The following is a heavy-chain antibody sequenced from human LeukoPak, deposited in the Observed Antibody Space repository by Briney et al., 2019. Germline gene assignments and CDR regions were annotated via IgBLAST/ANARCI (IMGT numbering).Heavy chain of an antibody. CDR2: IRGDGSVK. J-gene: IGHJ3*02. Sequence: GGSLRLSCVASGFTFSKYWMTWVRQAPGKGLEWVANIRGDGSVKYLLDSVKGRFTISRDNVKNSLSPEMNNLRAEDTAVYYCSRDANYYDSSRHYFDAFDIWGKGTMVTVSS. V-gene: IGHV3-7*01. D-gene: IGHD3-22*01. CDR3: SRDANYYDSSRHYFDAFDI. CDR1: GFTFSKYW.